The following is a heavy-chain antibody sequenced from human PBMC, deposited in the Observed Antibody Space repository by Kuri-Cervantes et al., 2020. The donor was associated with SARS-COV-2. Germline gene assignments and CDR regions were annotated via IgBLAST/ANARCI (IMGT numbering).Heavy chain of an antibody. CDR3: ARELDYLHTPQSGYYGMEV. CDR1: GFTFSSYS. V-gene: IGHV3-21*01. D-gene: IGHD3-16*02. CDR2: ISSSSSYI. J-gene: IGHJ6*02. Sequence: GESLKISCAASGFTFSSYSMNWVRQAPGKGLEWVSSISSSSSYIYYADSVKGRFTISRDNAKNSLYLQMNSLRAEDTAVYYCARELDYLHTPQSGYYGMEVWGQGTTVTVSS.